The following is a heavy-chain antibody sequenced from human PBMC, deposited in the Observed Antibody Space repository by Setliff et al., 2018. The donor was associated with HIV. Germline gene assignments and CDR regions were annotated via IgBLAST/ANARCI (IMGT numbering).Heavy chain of an antibody. CDR3: ARGNYDTSDYYTNFYYHYMDV. V-gene: IGHV4-59*01. Sequence: PSETLSLTCTVSGDPISTYYWSWVRKPPGKGLEWIGYVYYSGSTSYSPSLRGRVTMSVDPSKNQFSLKLNSVTAADTAIYYCARGNYDTSDYYTNFYYHYMDVWGKGTAVTVSS. J-gene: IGHJ6*03. CDR1: GDPISTYY. D-gene: IGHD3-22*01. CDR2: VYYSGST.